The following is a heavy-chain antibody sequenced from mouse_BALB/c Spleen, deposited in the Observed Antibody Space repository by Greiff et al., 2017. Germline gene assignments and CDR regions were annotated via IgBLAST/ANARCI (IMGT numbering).Heavy chain of an antibody. V-gene: IGHV5-17*02. CDR3: ARNYGSSYDYYAMDY. CDR1: GFTFSSFG. D-gene: IGHD1-1*01. Sequence: EVQRVESGGGLVQPGGSRKLSCAASGFTFSSFGMHWVRQAPEKGLEWVAYISSGSSTIYYADTVKGRFTISRDNPKNTLFLQMTSLRSEDTAMYYCARNYGSSYDYYAMDYWGQGTSVTVSS. CDR2: ISSGSSTI. J-gene: IGHJ4*01.